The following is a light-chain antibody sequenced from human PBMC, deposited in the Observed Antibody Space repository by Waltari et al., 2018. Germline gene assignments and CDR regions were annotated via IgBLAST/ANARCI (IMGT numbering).Light chain of an antibody. CDR3: QHRGHWPPEAT. V-gene: IGKV3-11*01. CDR1: QSISSY. CDR2: DTS. Sequence: EIVLTQSPATLSLSPGERASLSCRASQSISSYLAWYQQKPGQAPRLLIYDTSTRATGIPARFSGSGSGTDFTLIICSLEPEDFAVYYCQHRGHWPPEATFGPGTKVDIK. J-gene: IGKJ3*01.